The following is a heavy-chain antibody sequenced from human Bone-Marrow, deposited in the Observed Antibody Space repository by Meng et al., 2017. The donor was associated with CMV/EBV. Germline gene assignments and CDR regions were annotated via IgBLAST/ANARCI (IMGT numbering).Heavy chain of an antibody. CDR3: ARGDNYYDRSKGSFDP. CDR2: ISYDGSNK. V-gene: IGHV3-30*04. Sequence: GESLKISCAASGFTFSSYAMHWVRQAPGKGLEWVAVISYDGSNKYYADSVKGRFTISRDNSKNTLYLQMNSLRAEDTAVYYCARGDNYYDRSKGSFDPWGQGTLVTVSS. D-gene: IGHD3-22*01. J-gene: IGHJ5*02. CDR1: GFTFSSYA.